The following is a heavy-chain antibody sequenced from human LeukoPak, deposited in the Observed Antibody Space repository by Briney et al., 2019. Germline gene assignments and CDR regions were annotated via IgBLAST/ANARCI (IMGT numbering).Heavy chain of an antibody. CDR2: IYTSGST. Sequence: DPSETLSLTCTVSGGSISSHYWSWIRQPAGKGLEGIGRIYTSGSTNYNPSLKSRVTMSVDTSKNQFSLKLSSVTAADTAVYYCARDGRLSYYYGMDVWGQGTTVTVSS. CDR3: ARDGRLSYYYGMDV. V-gene: IGHV4-4*07. CDR1: GGSISSHY. J-gene: IGHJ6*02. D-gene: IGHD1-26*01.